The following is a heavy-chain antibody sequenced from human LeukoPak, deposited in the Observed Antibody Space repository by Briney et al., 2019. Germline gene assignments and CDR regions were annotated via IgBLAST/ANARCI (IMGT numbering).Heavy chain of an antibody. Sequence: SETLSLTCSVSGGSMNSYYWSWMRQPPGKGLEWIGYIYYSGSTNYNPSLKSRVTISVDTSKNQFSLKLSSVTAADTAVYYCAAKGMDYGDYVGYWGQGTLVTVSS. D-gene: IGHD4-17*01. J-gene: IGHJ4*02. CDR3: AAKGMDYGDYVGY. CDR2: IYYSGST. CDR1: GGSMNSYY. V-gene: IGHV4-59*01.